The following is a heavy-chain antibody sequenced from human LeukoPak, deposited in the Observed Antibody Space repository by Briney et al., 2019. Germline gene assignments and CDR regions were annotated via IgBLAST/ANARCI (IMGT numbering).Heavy chain of an antibody. D-gene: IGHD4-17*01. Sequence: SETLSLTCAVYGGSFSGYYWSWIRQPPGKGLEWIGEINHSGSTNYNPSLKSRVTISVDTSKNQFSLKLSSVTAADTAVYYCARATDYATIPYFDYWGQGALVTVSS. J-gene: IGHJ4*02. CDR2: INHSGST. CDR1: GGSFSGYY. V-gene: IGHV4-34*01. CDR3: ARATDYATIPYFDY.